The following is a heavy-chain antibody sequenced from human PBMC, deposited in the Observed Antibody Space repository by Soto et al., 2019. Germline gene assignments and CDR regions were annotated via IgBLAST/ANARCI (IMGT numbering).Heavy chain of an antibody. CDR2: ISGSAGSI. CDR3: ASNMVFGEYGMDV. D-gene: IGHD3-10*02. J-gene: IGHJ6*02. CDR1: GFTFSSYA. Sequence: EVQLLESGGGLVQPGGSLRLSCAASGFTFSSYAMSWVRQAPGKGLEWVSAISGSAGSIYYADSVKGRFTISRDNSMNTLYLQMNSLRAEDPAVYYCASNMVFGEYGMDVWGQGTTVTVSS. V-gene: IGHV3-23*01.